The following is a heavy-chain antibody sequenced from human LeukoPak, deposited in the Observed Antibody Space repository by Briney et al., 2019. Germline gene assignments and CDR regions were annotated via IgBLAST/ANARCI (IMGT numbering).Heavy chain of an antibody. D-gene: IGHD4-23*01. CDR3: ARRALYGGVDI. V-gene: IGHV4-61*02. Sequence: PSETLSLTCTVSGGSISSGSYYWSWIRQPAVKGLEWIGRIYTSGSTNYNPSLKSRVTISVDTSKNQFSLKLSSVTAADTAVYYCARRALYGGVDIWGQGTMVTVSS. CDR1: GGSISSGSYY. J-gene: IGHJ3*02. CDR2: IYTSGST.